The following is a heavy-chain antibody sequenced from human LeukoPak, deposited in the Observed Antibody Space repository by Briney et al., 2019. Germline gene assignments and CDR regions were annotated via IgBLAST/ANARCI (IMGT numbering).Heavy chain of an antibody. CDR1: GFALSSYE. V-gene: IGHV3-23*01. CDR2: IDYSGGSA. J-gene: IGHJ4*02. CDR3: TRNSGWYGVS. Sequence: GGSLSLSCRVSGFALSSYEISWFRQAPGKGLEWVSSIDYSGGSAYYPDSVKGRFTISRDDSKNTLYLHLSSLRADDTAVYYCTRNSGWYGVSWGQGTRVTVSS. D-gene: IGHD6-19*01.